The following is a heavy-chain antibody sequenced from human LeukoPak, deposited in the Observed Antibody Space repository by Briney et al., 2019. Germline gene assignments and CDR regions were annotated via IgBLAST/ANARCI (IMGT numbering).Heavy chain of an antibody. V-gene: IGHV4-34*01. Sequence: SATLSLTCAVYGGSFSGYYWSWIRQPPGKGLEWIGEINHRGSTNYNPSLKSRVTISVDTSKNQFSLKLSSVTAADTAVYYCARGLWFGELSDYYGMDVWGQGTTVTVSS. CDR1: GGSFSGYY. CDR2: INHRGST. D-gene: IGHD3-10*01. CDR3: ARGLWFGELSDYYGMDV. J-gene: IGHJ6*02.